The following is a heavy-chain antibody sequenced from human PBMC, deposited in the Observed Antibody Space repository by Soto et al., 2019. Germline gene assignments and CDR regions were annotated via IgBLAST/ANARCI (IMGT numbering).Heavy chain of an antibody. J-gene: IGHJ6*02. D-gene: IGHD3-16*01. CDR3: AKDGGAGNFYYYGADV. Sequence: QPGGSLRLSCAASGFTFSNFGMHWVRQAPGKGLEWVAFISYAGGNKYYADSVKGRFTISRDNSKTLYLQMNSLRREGTAVYYCAKDGGAGNFYYYGADVWGQGTTVTVSS. V-gene: IGHV3-30*18. CDR2: ISYAGGNK. CDR1: GFTFSNFG.